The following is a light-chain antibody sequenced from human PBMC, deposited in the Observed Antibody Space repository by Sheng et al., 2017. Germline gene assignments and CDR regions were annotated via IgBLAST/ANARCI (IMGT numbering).Light chain of an antibody. Sequence: QSALTQPRSVSGSPGQSVTISCTGTSSDVGAYNYVSWYQQHPGTAPKFMIYDVDKRPSGVPDRFSGSKSGNTASLTISGLQAEDEADYYCCSYAGTYLVIFGGGTQLTVL. CDR3: CSYAGTYLVI. J-gene: IGLJ2*01. CDR2: DVD. V-gene: IGLV2-11*01. CDR1: SSDVGAYNY.